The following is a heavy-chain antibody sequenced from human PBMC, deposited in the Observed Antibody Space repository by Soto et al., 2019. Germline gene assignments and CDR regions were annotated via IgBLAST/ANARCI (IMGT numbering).Heavy chain of an antibody. V-gene: IGHV3-30*18. Sequence: LRLSCAASGFTFSSYGMHWVRQAPGKGLEWVAVISYDGSNKYYADSVKGRFTISRDNSKNTLYLQMNSLRAEDTAVYYCAKEYSSSRSPRYYYYGMDVWGQGTTVTVSS. D-gene: IGHD6-6*01. CDR3: AKEYSSSRSPRYYYYGMDV. CDR2: ISYDGSNK. CDR1: GFTFSSYG. J-gene: IGHJ6*02.